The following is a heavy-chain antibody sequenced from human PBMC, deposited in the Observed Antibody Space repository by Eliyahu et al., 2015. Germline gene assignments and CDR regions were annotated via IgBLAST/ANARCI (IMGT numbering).Heavy chain of an antibody. D-gene: IGHD2-15*01. J-gene: IGHJ4*02. V-gene: IGHV2-70*04. CDR1: GFSLTTAGMR. CDR2: IDWDDDK. Sequence: QVTLKESGPALVKPTQTLTLTCTFSGFSLTTAGMRVSWIRQPPGKALEWLARIDWDDDKFYSTSLKTRLTISKDTSKSQVVLTMTNMDPVDTATYHCARHGKESHCSGGRCPVPDFDYWGQGTLVTVSS. CDR3: ARHGKESHCSGGRCPVPDFDY.